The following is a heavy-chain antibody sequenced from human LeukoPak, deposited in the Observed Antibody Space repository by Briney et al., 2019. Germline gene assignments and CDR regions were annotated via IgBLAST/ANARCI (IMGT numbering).Heavy chain of an antibody. D-gene: IGHD3-9*01. Sequence: PGGSLRLSCAASGFTFSSYWMHWVRQDPRKGLVWVSRISGDGRNINYADSVRGRFTISRDSAKNTLYLQMNTLRVEDTAVYYCTRDLMDYDVSTGLHHYYMDVWGQGTTVTVSS. V-gene: IGHV3-74*01. CDR3: TRDLMDYDVSTGLHHYYMDV. J-gene: IGHJ6*02. CDR2: ISGDGRNI. CDR1: GFTFSSYW.